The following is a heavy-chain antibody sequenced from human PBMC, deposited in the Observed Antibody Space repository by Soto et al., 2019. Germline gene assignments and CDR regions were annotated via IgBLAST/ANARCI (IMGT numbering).Heavy chain of an antibody. CDR1: GYTFTSYY. V-gene: IGHV1-46*01. CDR2: INPSGGST. CDR3: ARTLGYCSGGSCYSLDY. D-gene: IGHD2-15*01. Sequence: ASVKVSCKASGYTFTSYYMHWVRQAPGQGLEWMGIINPSGGSTSYAQKFQGRVTMTRDTSTSTVYMELSSLRSEDTAVYYCARTLGYCSGGSCYSLDYWGQGTLVTSPQ. J-gene: IGHJ4*02.